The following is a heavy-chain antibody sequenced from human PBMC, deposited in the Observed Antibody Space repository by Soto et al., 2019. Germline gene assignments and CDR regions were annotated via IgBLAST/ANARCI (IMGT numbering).Heavy chain of an antibody. Sequence: GGSLRLSCAASGFTFSDYYMSWIRQAPWKGLEWVSYISSSGSTIYYADSVKGRFTISRDNAKNSLYLQMNSLRAEDTAVYYCARDEGGLLLRYYMDVWGKGTTVTVSS. CDR2: ISSSGSTI. CDR3: ARDEGGLLLRYYMDV. J-gene: IGHJ6*03. D-gene: IGHD1-26*01. CDR1: GFTFSDYY. V-gene: IGHV3-11*01.